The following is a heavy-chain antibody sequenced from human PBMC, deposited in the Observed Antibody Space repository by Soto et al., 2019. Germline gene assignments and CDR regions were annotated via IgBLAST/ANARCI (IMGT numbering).Heavy chain of an antibody. Sequence: PGGFLRLSFAASGFTLSAHTMHWVRQAPGKGLEWVSSISSDSRYIYYADSVKGRFTISRDDARTSLDLQMNSRRAEDSAVYHCARGHCSRTSCYTGGYYYYPMDVWGQGTTVTVSS. J-gene: IGHJ6*02. CDR3: ARGHCSRTSCYTGGYYYYPMDV. CDR2: ISSDSRYI. CDR1: GFTLSAHT. D-gene: IGHD2-2*01. V-gene: IGHV3-21*01.